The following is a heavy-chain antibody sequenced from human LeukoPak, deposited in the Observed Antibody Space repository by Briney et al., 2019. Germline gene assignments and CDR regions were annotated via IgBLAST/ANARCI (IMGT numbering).Heavy chain of an antibody. D-gene: IGHD3-22*01. Sequence: PGGSLRLSCAASGFTFSSCGMTWVRQAPGKGLEWVSSISGSDDGTYYADSVKGRFTISRDNSKNTLYLQMNSLRAEDTAVYYCAKDAAPPAYYYDSSGYHDYWGQGTLVTVSS. J-gene: IGHJ4*02. CDR3: AKDAAPPAYYYDSSGYHDY. CDR1: GFTFSSCG. V-gene: IGHV3-23*01. CDR2: ISGSDDGT.